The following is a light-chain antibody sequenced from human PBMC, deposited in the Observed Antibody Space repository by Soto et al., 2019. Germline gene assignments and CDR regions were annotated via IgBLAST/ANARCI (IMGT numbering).Light chain of an antibody. CDR2: GAS. CDR1: QSVSSTY. Sequence: EIVLTQSPGTLSLSPGDRVPLSCRARQSVSSTYLAWNQQTPGQAPRLLIYGASSRATGIPDRFSGSGSGTDFTLTISRLEPEDFAVYYCQQYNNWPPITFGQGTRLEIK. CDR3: QQYNNWPPIT. V-gene: IGKV3-20*01. J-gene: IGKJ5*01.